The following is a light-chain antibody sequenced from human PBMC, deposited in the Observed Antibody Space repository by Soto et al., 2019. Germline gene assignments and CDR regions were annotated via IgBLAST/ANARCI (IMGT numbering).Light chain of an antibody. V-gene: IGLV2-8*01. CDR1: SSDVGAYNY. J-gene: IGLJ2*01. CDR2: EVS. CDR3: SSYAGSNNLV. Sequence: QSALTQPPSASGSPGQSVTISCTGTSSDVGAYNYVSWYQQHPGKAPKLMIYEVSQRPSGVPDRFSGSKSGYTASLTVSGLQAEDEADYYCSSYAGSNNLVFGGGTKVPVL.